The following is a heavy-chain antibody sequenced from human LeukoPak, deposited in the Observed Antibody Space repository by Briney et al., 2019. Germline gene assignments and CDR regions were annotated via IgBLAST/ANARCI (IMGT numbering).Heavy chain of an antibody. Sequence: GASVKVSCKASGYTFTSYDINWVRQATGQGLEWMGWMNPNSGNTGYAQKFQGRVTMTRNTSISTAYMELSSLRSEDTAVYYCARGFRGEWIKSYNWFDPWGQGTLVTVSS. D-gene: IGHD3-16*01. CDR3: ARGFRGEWIKSYNWFDP. V-gene: IGHV1-8*01. CDR2: MNPNSGNT. J-gene: IGHJ5*02. CDR1: GYTFTSYD.